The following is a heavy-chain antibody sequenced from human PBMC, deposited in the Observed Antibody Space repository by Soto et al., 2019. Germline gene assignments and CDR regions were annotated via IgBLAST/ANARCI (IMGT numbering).Heavy chain of an antibody. Sequence: SETLSLTCAVYGGSFSGYYWSWIRQPPGKGLEWIGEINHSGSTNYNPSLKSRVTISVDTSKNQFSLKLSSVTAADTAVYYCAREAGEYMDVWGKGTTVTVSS. V-gene: IGHV4-34*01. J-gene: IGHJ6*03. CDR2: INHSGST. CDR3: AREAGEYMDV. CDR1: GGSFSGYY. D-gene: IGHD3-10*01.